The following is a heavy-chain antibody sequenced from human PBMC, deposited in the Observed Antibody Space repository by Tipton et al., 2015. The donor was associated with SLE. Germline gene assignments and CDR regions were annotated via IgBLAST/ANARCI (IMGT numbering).Heavy chain of an antibody. D-gene: IGHD4-11*01. CDR3: AKARVDYSDYDPSDY. J-gene: IGHJ4*02. CDR2: INPDASEK. V-gene: IGHV3-7*01. Sequence: GSLRLSCAASGFTFSSYAMSWVRLAPGKGLEWVANINPDASEKYYADSVSGRFAISRDNAKNSLYLQMNSLRAEDTAVYYCAKARVDYSDYDPSDYWGQGTLVTVSS. CDR1: GFTFSSYA.